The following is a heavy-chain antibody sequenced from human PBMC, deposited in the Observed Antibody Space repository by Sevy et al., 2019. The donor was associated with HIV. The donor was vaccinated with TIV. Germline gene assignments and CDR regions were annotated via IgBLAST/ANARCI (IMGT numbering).Heavy chain of an antibody. D-gene: IGHD6-13*01. CDR2: ISYDGSNK. J-gene: IGHJ4*02. Sequence: GGSLRLSCAASGFTFSSYAMHWVRLAPGKGLEWVAVISYDGSNKYYADSVKGRFTISRDNSKNTLYLQMNSLRAEDTAVYYCASMGIAAAWSYWGQGTLVTVSS. CDR1: GFTFSSYA. CDR3: ASMGIAAAWSY. V-gene: IGHV3-30-3*01.